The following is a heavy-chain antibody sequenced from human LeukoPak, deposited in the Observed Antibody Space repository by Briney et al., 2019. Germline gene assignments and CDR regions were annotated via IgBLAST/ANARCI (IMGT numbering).Heavy chain of an antibody. J-gene: IGHJ4*02. Sequence: SETLSLTCAVYGGSFSGYYWSWIRQPPGKGLEWIGEINHSGSTNYNPSLKSRVTISVDTSKNQFSLKLSSVTAADTAVYYCASSLLWFGEGDYWGQGTLVTVSS. V-gene: IGHV4-34*01. CDR1: GGSFSGYY. CDR2: INHSGST. D-gene: IGHD3-10*01. CDR3: ASSLLWFGEGDY.